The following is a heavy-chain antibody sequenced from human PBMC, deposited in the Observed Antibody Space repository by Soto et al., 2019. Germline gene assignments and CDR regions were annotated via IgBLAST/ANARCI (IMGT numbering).Heavy chain of an antibody. D-gene: IGHD6-19*01. Sequence: QVQLQESGPGLVKPWGTLSLTCAVSGGSISGSSWWSWIRQSPGKGLVWIGEIYHSGSTNYNPSLKRRVSISVDTSKNQFSLEINSVTASDTAIYYCARDPGRAVALDWGEGTLVTVSS. V-gene: IGHV4-4*02. CDR3: ARDPGRAVALD. CDR2: IYHSGST. J-gene: IGHJ4*02. CDR1: GGSISGSSW.